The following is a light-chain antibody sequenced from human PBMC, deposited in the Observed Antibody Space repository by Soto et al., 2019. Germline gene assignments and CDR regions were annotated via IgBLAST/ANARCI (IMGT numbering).Light chain of an antibody. CDR3: QSYDSSLSGSV. CDR2: GNS. V-gene: IGLV1-40*01. Sequence: QSVLTQPPSVSGAPGQRVTISCTGSSSNIGAGYDVHWYQQLPGPAPKLLIYGNSNRPSGVPDRFSGSKSGTSASLAITGLQAADEADYYCQSYDSSLSGSVFGGATNFTVL. CDR1: SSNIGAGYD. J-gene: IGLJ3*02.